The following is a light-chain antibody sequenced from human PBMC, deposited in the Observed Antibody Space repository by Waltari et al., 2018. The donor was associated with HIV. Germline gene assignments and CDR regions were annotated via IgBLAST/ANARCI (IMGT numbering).Light chain of an antibody. J-gene: IGLJ1*01. CDR1: SSDVGGYNS. Sequence: QSALTQPASVSGSPGQSITISCTGTSSDVGGYNSVSLYQQHPGKAPKLMIYEVSNRPSGVSNRFSGSKSGNTASLTISGLQAEDEADYYCSSYTSSSTSHVFGTGTKVTVL. CDR2: EVS. CDR3: SSYTSSSTSHV. V-gene: IGLV2-14*01.